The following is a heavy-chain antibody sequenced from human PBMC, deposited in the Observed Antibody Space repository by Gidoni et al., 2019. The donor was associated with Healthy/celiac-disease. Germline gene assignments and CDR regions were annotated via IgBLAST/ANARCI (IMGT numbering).Heavy chain of an antibody. CDR1: GLTFDDYA. CDR3: AKDISRLGAAAGIPGNY. V-gene: IGHV3-9*01. Sequence: EVQLVESGGGLVQPGRSLSLSCAASGLTFDDYAMHWVRQAPGKGLEWVSGISWNSGSIGYADSVKGRFTISRDNAKNSLYLQMNSLRAEDTALYYCAKDISRLGAAAGIPGNYWGQGTLVTVSS. J-gene: IGHJ4*02. D-gene: IGHD6-13*01. CDR2: ISWNSGSI.